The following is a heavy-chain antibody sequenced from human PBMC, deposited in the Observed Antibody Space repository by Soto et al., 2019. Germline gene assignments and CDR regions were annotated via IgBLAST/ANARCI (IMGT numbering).Heavy chain of an antibody. J-gene: IGHJ3*02. Sequence: QVQLVQSGAEVKKPGSSVKVSCKASGGTFSSYAISWVRQAPGQGLEWMGGIIPIFGTANYAQKFQGRVTITADDSTGTAYMELSSLRSEDTAGYYGARRLPYCSGGSCYSENAFDIWGQGTMVTVSS. CDR1: GGTFSSYA. CDR2: IIPIFGTA. CDR3: ARRLPYCSGGSCYSENAFDI. D-gene: IGHD2-15*01. V-gene: IGHV1-69*12.